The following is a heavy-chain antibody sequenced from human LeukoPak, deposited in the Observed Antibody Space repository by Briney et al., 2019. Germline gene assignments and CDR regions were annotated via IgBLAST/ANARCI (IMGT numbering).Heavy chain of an antibody. CDR1: GASMSSNY. D-gene: IGHD6-19*01. J-gene: IGHJ4*02. CDR3: ASTRRAAVAGRFDS. V-gene: IGHV4-4*09. Sequence: SETLSLTCNVSGASMSSNYWSWIRQPPGKGLEWIGYICHSGNTNYSPSLESRVTMSVDESKSQFSLRVHFVSAADTAVYYCASTRRAAVAGRFDSWGQGTLVTVSS. CDR2: ICHSGNT.